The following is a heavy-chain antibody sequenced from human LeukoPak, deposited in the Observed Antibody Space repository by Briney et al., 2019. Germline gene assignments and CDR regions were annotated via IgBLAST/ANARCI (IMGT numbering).Heavy chain of an antibody. D-gene: IGHD4-11*01. Sequence: EGSLRLSCAASGFTFSSYGMHWVRQAPGKGLEWVAVISYDGSNKYYADSVKGRFTISRDNSKNTLYLQMNSLRAEDTAVYYCAKAHYSWYYFDYWGQGTLVTVSS. CDR1: GFTFSSYG. V-gene: IGHV3-30*18. CDR3: AKAHYSWYYFDY. CDR2: ISYDGSNK. J-gene: IGHJ4*02.